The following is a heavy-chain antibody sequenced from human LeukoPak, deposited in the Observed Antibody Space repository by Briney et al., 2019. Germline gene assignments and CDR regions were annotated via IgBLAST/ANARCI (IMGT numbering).Heavy chain of an antibody. D-gene: IGHD2-21*02. CDR2: INAGNGNT. CDR3: AAGPPPLYCGGDCYRFDP. V-gene: IGHV1-3*01. Sequence: GASVTVSCKASGYTFTSYAMHWVRQAPGQRLEWMGWINAGNGNTKYSQKFQGRVTITRDMSTSTAYMELSSLRSEDTAVYYCAAGPPPLYCGGDCYRFDPWGQGTLVTVSS. CDR1: GYTFTSYA. J-gene: IGHJ5*02.